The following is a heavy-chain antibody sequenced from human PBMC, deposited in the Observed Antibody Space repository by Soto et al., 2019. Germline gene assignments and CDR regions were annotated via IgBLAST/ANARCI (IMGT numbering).Heavy chain of an antibody. V-gene: IGHV1-69*06. CDR3: ARDPLGIQRSKNFDY. J-gene: IGHJ4*02. CDR1: GGTFSSYA. CDR2: IIPIFGTA. D-gene: IGHD1-1*01. Sequence: SVKVSCKASGGTFSSYAISWVRQSPVQGLEWRGGIIPIFGTANYAQKFQGRGTITADKSKSTAYMELCSLRSEDTAVYYCARDPLGIQRSKNFDYWGQGTLVTVCS.